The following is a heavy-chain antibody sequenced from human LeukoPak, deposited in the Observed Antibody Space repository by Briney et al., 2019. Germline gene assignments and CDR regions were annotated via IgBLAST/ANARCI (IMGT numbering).Heavy chain of an antibody. CDR2: IYHSGST. D-gene: IGHD5-24*01. CDR3: ARGFVGDGYNSP. Sequence: SETLSLTCAVSGYSISSGYYWGWIRQPPGKGLEWIGSIYHSGSTYYNPSLKSRVTISVDTSKNQFSLKLGSVTAADTAVYYCARGFVGDGYNSPWGQGTLVTVSS. V-gene: IGHV4-38-2*01. CDR1: GYSISSGYY. J-gene: IGHJ5*02.